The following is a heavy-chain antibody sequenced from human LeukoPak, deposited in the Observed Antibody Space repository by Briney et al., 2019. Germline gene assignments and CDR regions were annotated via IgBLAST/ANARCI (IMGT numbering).Heavy chain of an antibody. Sequence: SETLSLTCTVSGGSISSSSYYWGWIRQPPGKGLEWIGSIYYSGSTYYNPSLKSRVTISVDTSKNQFSLKLSSVTAADTAVYYCARGLSSGWYASFRSTRLNSGFDYWGQGTLVTVSS. CDR2: IYYSGST. CDR3: ARGLSSGWYASFRSTRLNSGFDY. J-gene: IGHJ4*02. D-gene: IGHD6-19*01. CDR1: GGSISSSSYY. V-gene: IGHV4-39*01.